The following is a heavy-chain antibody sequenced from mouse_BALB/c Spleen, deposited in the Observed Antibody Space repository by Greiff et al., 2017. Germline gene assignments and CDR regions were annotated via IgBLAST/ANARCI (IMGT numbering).Heavy chain of an antibody. V-gene: IGHV2-9*02. D-gene: IGHD1-1*01. Sequence: VMLVESGPGLVAPSQSLSITCTVSGFSLTSYGVHWVRQPPGKGLEWLGVIWAGGSTNYNSALMSRLSISKDNSKSQVFLKMNSLQTDDTAMYYCARGTLLLRGYFDIWGAGTTVTVSS. CDR2: IWAGGST. CDR3: ARGTLLLRGYFDI. CDR1: GFSLTSYG. J-gene: IGHJ1*01.